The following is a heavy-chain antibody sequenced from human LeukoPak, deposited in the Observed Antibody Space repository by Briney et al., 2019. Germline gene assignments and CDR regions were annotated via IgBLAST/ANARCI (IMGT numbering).Heavy chain of an antibody. CDR3: AKASWVASTDAVR. Sequence: GGSLRPSCAASGLSFSSFAMSWVRQGPARGLEWVSSIRGNGETFYGDSVQGRFTLSSDSSRNTVYFQLNNLRGEDTAIYYCAKASWVASTDAVRWGQGTLVTV. J-gene: IGHJ4*02. D-gene: IGHD3-10*01. CDR2: IRGNGET. V-gene: IGHV3-23*01. CDR1: GLSFSSFA.